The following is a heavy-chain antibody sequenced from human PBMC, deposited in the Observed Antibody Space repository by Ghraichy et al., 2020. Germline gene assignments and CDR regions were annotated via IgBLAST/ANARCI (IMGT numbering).Heavy chain of an antibody. CDR2: IYDSGST. D-gene: IGHD3-16*02. V-gene: IGHV4-39*07. CDR1: GDSISSTSYY. Sequence: SETLSLTCTVSGDSISSTSYYWGWIRQPPGKGLEWIGTIYDSGSTQYNPSLKSRVTISVDTSRNQFSLKLRSVTAADTAVYYCARDKYDYVWGSYRPWGQGILVTVSS. J-gene: IGHJ4*02. CDR3: ARDKYDYVWGSYRP.